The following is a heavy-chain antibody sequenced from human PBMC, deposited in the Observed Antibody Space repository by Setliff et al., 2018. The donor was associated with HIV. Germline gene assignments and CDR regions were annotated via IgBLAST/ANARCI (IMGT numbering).Heavy chain of an antibody. Sequence: GESLKISCKGSGYTFTSYWIGWVRQMPGKGLEWMGIIYPGDSDTRYSPSFQGRVTISADKSINTAYLQWSSLQASDTAMYYCARDCRVGWVFTYGMDVWGQGTLVTVSS. J-gene: IGHJ6*02. CDR3: ARDCRVGWVFTYGMDV. D-gene: IGHD6-13*01. CDR1: GYTFTSYW. CDR2: IYPGDSDT. V-gene: IGHV5-51*01.